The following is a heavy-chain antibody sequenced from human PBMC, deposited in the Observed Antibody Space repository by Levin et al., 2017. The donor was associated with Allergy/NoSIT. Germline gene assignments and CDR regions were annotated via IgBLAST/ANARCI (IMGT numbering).Heavy chain of an antibody. J-gene: IGHJ6*02. CDR3: AKKDYGMDV. V-gene: IGHV3-9*01. CDR1: GFTFDDYA. Sequence: PGGSLRLSCAASGFTFDDYAMHWVRQAPGKGLEWVSGISWNSGSIGYADSVKGRFTISRDNAKNSLYLQMNSLRAEDTALYYCAKKDYGMDVWGQGTTVTVSS. CDR2: ISWNSGSI.